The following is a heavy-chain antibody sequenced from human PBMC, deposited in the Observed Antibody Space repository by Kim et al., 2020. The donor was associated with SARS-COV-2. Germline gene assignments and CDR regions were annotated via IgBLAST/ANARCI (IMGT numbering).Heavy chain of an antibody. CDR3: ARDPSLNYYDSSGYYDLDWFDP. D-gene: IGHD3-22*01. J-gene: IGHJ5*02. CDR2: INPNSGGT. CDR1: GYTFTGYY. V-gene: IGHV1-2*06. Sequence: ASVKVSCKASGYTFTGYYMHWVRQAPGQGLEWMGRINPNSGGTNYAQKFQGRVTMTRDTSISTAYMERSRLRSDDTAVYYCARDPSLNYYDSSGYYDLDWFDPWGQGTLVTVSS.